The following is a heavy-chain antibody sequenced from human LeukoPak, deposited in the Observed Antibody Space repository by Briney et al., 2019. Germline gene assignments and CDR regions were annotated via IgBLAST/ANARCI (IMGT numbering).Heavy chain of an antibody. V-gene: IGHV3-13*04. D-gene: IGHD6-19*01. J-gene: IGHJ4*02. Sequence: PGGSLRLSCAASGFTFSSYDMHWVRQATGKGLEWVSAIGTAGDTYYPGSVKGRFTTSRENAKNSLYLQMTSLRAGDTAVYYCARGSAVAGTPDNWGQGTLVTVSS. CDR3: ARGSAVAGTPDN. CDR2: IGTAGDT. CDR1: GFTFSSYD.